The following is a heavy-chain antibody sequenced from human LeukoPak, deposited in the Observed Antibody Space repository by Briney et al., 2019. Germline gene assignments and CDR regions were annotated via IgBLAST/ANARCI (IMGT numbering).Heavy chain of an antibody. D-gene: IGHD4-17*01. CDR3: ARIDYGDYEDY. V-gene: IGHV3-7*01. J-gene: IGHJ4*02. Sequence: GGSLRLSCAASGFTFSSYWMSWVRQAPGKGLEWVANIKQDGSEKYYVDSVKGRFTISRDNAKNSLYLQMNSLRAEDAAVYYCARIDYGDYEDYWGQGTLVTVSS. CDR1: GFTFSSYW. CDR2: IKQDGSEK.